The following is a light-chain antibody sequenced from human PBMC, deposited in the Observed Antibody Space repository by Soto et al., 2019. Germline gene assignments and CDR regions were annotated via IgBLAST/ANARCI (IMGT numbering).Light chain of an antibody. J-gene: IGKJ2*01. CDR3: QQTYSTPMYS. CDR2: AAS. CDR1: QSISNY. Sequence: DIQMTQSPSSLSASVGDTVIITCRASQSISNYLHWYQQKPGKAPKLLIHAASSLQSGVPSRFSGSGSGSGTDFTLTISSLQPEDFATYYCQQTYSTPMYSFGQGTKLEIK. V-gene: IGKV1-39*01.